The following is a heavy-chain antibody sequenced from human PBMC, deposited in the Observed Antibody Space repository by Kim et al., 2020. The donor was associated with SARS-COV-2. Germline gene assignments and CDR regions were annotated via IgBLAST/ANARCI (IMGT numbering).Heavy chain of an antibody. Sequence: SETLSLTCTVSGGSISSSSYYWGWIRQPPGKGLEWIGSIYYSGSTYYNPSLKSRVTISVDTSKNQFSLKLSSVTAADTAVYYCAGTHPSGMDVWGQGTTVTVSS. CDR1: GGSISSSSYY. CDR2: IYYSGST. CDR3: AGTHPSGMDV. J-gene: IGHJ6*02. V-gene: IGHV4-39*01.